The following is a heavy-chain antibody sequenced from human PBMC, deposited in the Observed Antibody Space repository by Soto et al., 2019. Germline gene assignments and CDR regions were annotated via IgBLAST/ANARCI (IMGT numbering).Heavy chain of an antibody. CDR1: GYTFTGHY. Sequence: ASVKVSCKASGYTFTGHYIHWVRQAPEQGPEWMGEIGPESGATRYAQRFQGRVTMTRDMSITTVYMELNNLGPDDTAVYYCGRGRSGQIVVFYWGQGTPVTVSS. V-gene: IGHV1-2*02. CDR2: IGPESGAT. D-gene: IGHD1-26*01. CDR3: GRGRSGQIVVFY. J-gene: IGHJ4*02.